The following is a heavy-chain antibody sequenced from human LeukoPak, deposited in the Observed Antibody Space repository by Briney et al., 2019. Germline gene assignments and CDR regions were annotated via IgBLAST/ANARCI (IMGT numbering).Heavy chain of an antibody. CDR1: GFTFSSYW. CDR3: ARDIGSSWYYFDY. V-gene: IGHV3-7*01. Sequence: GGSLRLSCAASGFTFSSYWMTWVRQAPGKGLEWVANINQDGSEEYYVDSVKGRFTISRDNAKNSLYLQMNSLRAEDTAVYYCARDIGSSWYYFDYWGQGALVTVSS. J-gene: IGHJ4*02. CDR2: INQDGSEE. D-gene: IGHD6-13*01.